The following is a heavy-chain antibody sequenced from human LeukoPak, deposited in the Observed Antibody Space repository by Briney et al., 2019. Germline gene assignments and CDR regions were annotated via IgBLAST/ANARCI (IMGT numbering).Heavy chain of an antibody. CDR2: IYYSGST. V-gene: IGHV4-30-4*01. CDR1: GGSISSGDYY. Sequence: PSQTLSLTCTVSGGSISSGDYYWSWIRQPPGKGLEWIGYIYYSGSTYYNPSLKSRVTISVDTSKNQFSLKLSSVTAADTAVYYCARDLWAGYGYRGFDYWGQGTLVTVSS. CDR3: ARDLWAGYGYRGFDY. D-gene: IGHD5-24*01. J-gene: IGHJ4*02.